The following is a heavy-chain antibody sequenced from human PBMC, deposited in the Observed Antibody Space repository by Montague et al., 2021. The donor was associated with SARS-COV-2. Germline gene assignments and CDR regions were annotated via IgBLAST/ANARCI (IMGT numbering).Heavy chain of an antibody. CDR1: GFTFSSYG. V-gene: IGHV3-33*01. J-gene: IGHJ6*02. Sequence: SLRLSCAASGFTFSSYGMHWVRQAPGKGLEWVAVIWYDGSNKYYADSVKGRFTISRDNSKNTLYLQMNSLRAEDTAVYYCARSARFGESPEMDAWGQGTTATVSS. D-gene: IGHD3-10*01. CDR2: IWYDGSNK. CDR3: ARSARFGESPEMDA.